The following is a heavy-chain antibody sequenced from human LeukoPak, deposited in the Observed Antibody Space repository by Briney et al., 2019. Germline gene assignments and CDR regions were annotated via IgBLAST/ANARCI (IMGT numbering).Heavy chain of an antibody. Sequence: SETLSLTCTVSGGSISSYYWSWIRQPPGKGLEWIGYIYYSGSTNYNPSLKSRVTISVDASKNQFSLKLSSVTAADTAVYYCARGYANWLLSDWGQGTLVTVSS. CDR1: GGSISSYY. V-gene: IGHV4-59*01. J-gene: IGHJ4*02. CDR2: IYYSGST. CDR3: ARGYANWLLSD. D-gene: IGHD3-9*01.